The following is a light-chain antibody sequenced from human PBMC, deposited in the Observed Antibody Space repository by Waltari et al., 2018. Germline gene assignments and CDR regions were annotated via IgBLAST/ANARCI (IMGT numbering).Light chain of an antibody. J-gene: IGKJ4*01. CDR2: WAS. CDR3: QQYHTTPLT. V-gene: IGKV4-1*01. CDR1: QTLLFRSSKKHF. Sequence: DIVMAQSPGSLTVSLGERATINCSSSQTLLFRSSKKHFLAWYQQKPGQPPKLLIYWASTRASGVSDRFTGSGSGTDVTLTISSLQAEDVAVYYCQQYHTTPLTFGGGTKVEIK.